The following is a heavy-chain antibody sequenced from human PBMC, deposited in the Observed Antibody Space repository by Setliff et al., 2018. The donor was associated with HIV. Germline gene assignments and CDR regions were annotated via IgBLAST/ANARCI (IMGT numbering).Heavy chain of an antibody. D-gene: IGHD2-15*01. J-gene: IGHJ3*02. V-gene: IGHV3-48*03. Sequence: PGGSLRLSCAASGFTFSSYEMNWVRQAPGKGLEWISYISSSGDTIYYADSVKGRFTISRDNAKNSLYLQMNSLRAEDTAVYYCARDGGGYAFDIWGQGTMVTVS. CDR3: ARDGGGYAFDI. CDR2: ISSSGDTI. CDR1: GFTFSSYE.